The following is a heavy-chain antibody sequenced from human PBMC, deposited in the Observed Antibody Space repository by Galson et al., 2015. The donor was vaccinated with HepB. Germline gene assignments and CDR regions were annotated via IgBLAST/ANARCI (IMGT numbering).Heavy chain of an antibody. CDR1: GGSISSGTYY. Sequence: QVQLQESGPGLVKPSQTLSLTCTVSGGSISSGTYYWIWIRQPSGKGLEWIGRIQTSGSTNYSPSLKSRLTMSVDTSKNQFSLKLSSVIAADTAVYYCARGGATSYYHMDVWGKGTTVTVSS. CDR2: IQTSGST. V-gene: IGHV4-61*02. CDR3: ARGGATSYYHMDV. J-gene: IGHJ6*03. D-gene: IGHD3-16*01.